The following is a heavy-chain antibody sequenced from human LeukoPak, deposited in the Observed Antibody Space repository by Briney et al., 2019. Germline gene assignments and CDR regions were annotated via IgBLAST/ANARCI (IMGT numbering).Heavy chain of an antibody. V-gene: IGHV3-23*01. D-gene: IGHD6-13*01. Sequence: PGGSLRLSCAASGFTFSSYAMSWVRQAPGKGLEWVSAISGSGDSTYYADSVKGRFTISRDNSKNTLYLQMNSLRAEDTAVYYCARDGEGYSSSRDAFDIWGQGTMVTVSS. CDR2: ISGSGDST. J-gene: IGHJ3*02. CDR1: GFTFSSYA. CDR3: ARDGEGYSSSRDAFDI.